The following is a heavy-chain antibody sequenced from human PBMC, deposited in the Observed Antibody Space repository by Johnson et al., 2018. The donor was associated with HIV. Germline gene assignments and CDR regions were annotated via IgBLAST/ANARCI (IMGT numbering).Heavy chain of an antibody. CDR1: GFSFSNAW. V-gene: IGHV3-15*01. Sequence: EVQLVESGGGLVKPGESLRLSCAASGFSFSNAWMSWVRQAPGKGLEWVGRIKSKTDGGTTDYAAPVNGRFTISRDDSKNTLYLQMNSLKTEDTAVYYCTTKTTVVTLGFDIWGQGTMVTVSS. CDR3: TTKTTVVTLGFDI. D-gene: IGHD4-23*01. J-gene: IGHJ3*02. CDR2: IKSKTDGGTT.